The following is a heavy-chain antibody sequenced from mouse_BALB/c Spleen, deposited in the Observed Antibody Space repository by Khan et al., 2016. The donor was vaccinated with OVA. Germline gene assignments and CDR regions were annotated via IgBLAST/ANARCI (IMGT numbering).Heavy chain of an antibody. CDR2: IGPGSSNA. CDR3: AREEYCGRSCYAMGY. CDR1: GYTFTSYW. J-gene: IGHJ4*01. Sequence: DLVKPGASVKLSCKASGYTFTSYWINWIKQRPGQGLEWIGRIGPGSSNAYYNDMFKDKATLTVDTSSNTAHIQLSSLSSEDSAVYFCAREEYCGRSCYAMGYWGQGTSVTVSA. D-gene: IGHD1-1*01. V-gene: IGHV1S41*01.